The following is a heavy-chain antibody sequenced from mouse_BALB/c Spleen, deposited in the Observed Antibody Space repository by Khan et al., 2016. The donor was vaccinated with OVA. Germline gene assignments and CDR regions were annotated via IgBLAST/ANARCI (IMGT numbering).Heavy chain of an antibody. V-gene: IGHV5-9-2*01. CDR1: GFNFSSYG. CDR3: AGRRTTMIMPGLAY. D-gene: IGHD2-4*01. J-gene: IGHJ3*01. CDR2: ISGGGTYT. Sequence: EVELVESGGGLVKPGGSLKLSCVVSGFNFSSYGMSWVRQTPEKRLEWVATISGGGTYTFYSDSAKGRFTISRDNAKNNLYLQMSSLRSEDTALYYCAGRRTTMIMPGLAYWGKGTLVTVSA.